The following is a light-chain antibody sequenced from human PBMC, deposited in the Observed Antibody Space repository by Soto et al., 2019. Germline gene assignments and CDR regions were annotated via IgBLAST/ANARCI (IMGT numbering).Light chain of an antibody. V-gene: IGKV1-5*01. Sequence: IQMTQSPSTLSASVGDRVTITCRASHNIERWMAWYQQKPGKAPSLLIFDASTLHSGVPSRFSGSGSGTDFTLTISSLQPDDFATYYCQQYYRYPWTFGQGTKVEIK. CDR1: HNIERW. CDR3: QQYYRYPWT. J-gene: IGKJ1*01. CDR2: DAS.